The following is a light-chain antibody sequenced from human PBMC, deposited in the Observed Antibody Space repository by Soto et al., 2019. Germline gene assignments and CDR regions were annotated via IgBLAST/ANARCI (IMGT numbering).Light chain of an antibody. CDR2: SAS. CDR3: QKYNIAPSWT. CDR1: QGINNY. Sequence: DIQMTQSPSSLSASVGDRVTIACRASQGINNYLACYQRKPGKVPDLLISSASTLQSGAPSRFSGSGSRTDFTPTISSLQPEDDATYYCQKYNIAPSWTFGQGTKVDIK. J-gene: IGKJ1*01. V-gene: IGKV1-27*01.